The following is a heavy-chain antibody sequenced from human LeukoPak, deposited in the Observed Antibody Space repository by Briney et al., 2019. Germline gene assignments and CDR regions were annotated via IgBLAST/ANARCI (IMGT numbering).Heavy chain of an antibody. D-gene: IGHD3-16*02. J-gene: IGHJ4*02. CDR2: MNPNSGNT. CDR1: GYTFTSYD. CDR3: ARGGYYDYVWGSYRPLDFDY. V-gene: IGHV1-8*03. Sequence: ASVKVSCKASGYTFTSYDINWVQQATGQGLEWMGWMNPNSGNTGYAQKFQGRVTITRNTSISTAYMELSSLRSEDTAVYYCARGGYYDYVWGSYRPLDFDYWGQGTLVTVSS.